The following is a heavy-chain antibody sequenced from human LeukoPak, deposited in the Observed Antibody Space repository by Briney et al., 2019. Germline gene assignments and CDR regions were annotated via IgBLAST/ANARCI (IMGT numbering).Heavy chain of an antibody. J-gene: IGHJ4*02. CDR3: ARFHVDIVATIDY. CDR2: ISSSGSTI. D-gene: IGHD5-12*01. Sequence: GSLRLSCAASGFTFSSYEMKWVRQAPGKGLEWASYISSSGSTIYYADSVKGRFTISRDNAKNSLYLQMNSLRAEDTAVYYCARFHVDIVATIDYWGQGTLVTVSS. CDR1: GFTFSSYE. V-gene: IGHV3-48*03.